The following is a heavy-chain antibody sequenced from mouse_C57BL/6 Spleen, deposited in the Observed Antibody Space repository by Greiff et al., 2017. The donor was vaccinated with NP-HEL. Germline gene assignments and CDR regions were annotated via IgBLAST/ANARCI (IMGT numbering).Heavy chain of an antibody. CDR2: IYPRSGNT. CDR3: ARRDWDEDWYFDV. V-gene: IGHV1-81*01. D-gene: IGHD4-1*01. J-gene: IGHJ1*03. CDR1: GYTFTSYG. Sequence: VKLQESGAELARPGASVKLSCKASGYTFTSYGISWVKQRTGQGLEWIGEIYPRSGNTYYNEKFKGKATLTADKSSSTAYMELRSLTSEDSAVYFCARRDWDEDWYFDVWGTGTTVTVSS.